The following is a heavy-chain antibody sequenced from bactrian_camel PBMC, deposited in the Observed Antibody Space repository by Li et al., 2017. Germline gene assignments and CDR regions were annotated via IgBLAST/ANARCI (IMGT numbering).Heavy chain of an antibody. CDR1: GLNFDETD. Sequence: HVQLVESGGGSVQAGGSLRLSCTASGLNFDETDMAWYRQTPGNGCEMVSVFDSDGGTRYAGSVKGRFTISRDKAKNTIDLQMNSLKPEDTAVYYCAAASDYGLGTPFYTFGYWGQGTQVTVS. J-gene: IGHJ6*01. V-gene: IGHV3S55*01. D-gene: IGHD5*01. CDR2: FDSDGGT. CDR3: AAASDYGLGTPFYTFGY.